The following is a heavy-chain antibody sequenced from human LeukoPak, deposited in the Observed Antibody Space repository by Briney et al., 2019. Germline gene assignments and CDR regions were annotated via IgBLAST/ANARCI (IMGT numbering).Heavy chain of an antibody. V-gene: IGHV4-34*01. D-gene: IGHD6-19*01. CDR2: INHSGST. Sequence: SETLSLTCAAYGGSFSGYYWSWIRQPPGKGLEWIGEINHSGSTNYNPSLKSRVTISVDTSKNQFSLKLSSVTAADTAVYYCARGDAGYSSGWYSLGNYYYYMDVWGKGTTVTISS. J-gene: IGHJ6*03. CDR1: GGSFSGYY. CDR3: ARGDAGYSSGWYSLGNYYYYMDV.